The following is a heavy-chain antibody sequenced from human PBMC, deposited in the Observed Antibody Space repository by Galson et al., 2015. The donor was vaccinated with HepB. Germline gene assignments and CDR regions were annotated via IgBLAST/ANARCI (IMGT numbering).Heavy chain of an antibody. CDR1: GFTFSNYA. Sequence: SLRLSCAASGFTFSNYAMSWVRQAPGKGLEWVSGITDGGDTTSYADSVKGRFTISTDNSKNTVHVQMNSLRAEDTAIYYCLRGRASRTYLGDYWGRGTLVTVSP. V-gene: IGHV3-23*01. CDR2: ITDGGDTT. D-gene: IGHD3-10*01. CDR3: LRGRASRTYLGDY. J-gene: IGHJ4*02.